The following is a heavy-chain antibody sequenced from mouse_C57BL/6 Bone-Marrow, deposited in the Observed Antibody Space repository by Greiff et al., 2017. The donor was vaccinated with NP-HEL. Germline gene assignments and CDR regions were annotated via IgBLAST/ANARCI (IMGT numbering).Heavy chain of an antibody. J-gene: IGHJ4*01. CDR1: GFSLTSYA. Sequence: VMLVESGPGLVAPSQSLSITCTVSGFSLTSYAISWVRQPPGKGLEWLGVIWTGGGTNYNSALKSRLSISKDNSKSQVFLKMNSLQTDDTARYYCARFITTVVATYYAMDYWGQGTSVTVSS. V-gene: IGHV2-9-1*01. D-gene: IGHD1-1*01. CDR2: IWTGGGT. CDR3: ARFITTVVATYYAMDY.